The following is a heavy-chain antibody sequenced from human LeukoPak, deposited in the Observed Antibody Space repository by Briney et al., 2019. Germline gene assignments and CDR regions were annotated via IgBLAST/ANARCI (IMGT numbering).Heavy chain of an antibody. V-gene: IGHV1-8*03. Sequence: ASVKVSCKASGYTFTSYDINWVRQATGQGLEWMGWMNPNSGNTGYAQKFQGRVTITTDTSTSTAYMELRSLRSDDTAVYYCARVSRFLEWLLYGTNRYMDVWGKGTTVTVSS. J-gene: IGHJ6*03. CDR1: GYTFTSYD. D-gene: IGHD3-3*01. CDR3: ARVSRFLEWLLYGTNRYMDV. CDR2: MNPNSGNT.